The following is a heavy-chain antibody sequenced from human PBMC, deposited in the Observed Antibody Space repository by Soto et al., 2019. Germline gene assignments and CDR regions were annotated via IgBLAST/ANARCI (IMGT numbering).Heavy chain of an antibody. CDR3: AGAPWALTGFDP. D-gene: IGHD7-27*01. CDR1: GGSISSGSYY. J-gene: IGHJ5*02. CDR2: VYYSGST. V-gene: IGHV4-31*03. Sequence: SETLSLTCTVSGGSISSGSYYWAWIRQHPGKGLEWIGYVYYSGSTYYNPSLKSRVTISVDMSKNQFSLKLSSVTAADTAVYYCAGAPWALTGFDPWGQGTLVTVSS.